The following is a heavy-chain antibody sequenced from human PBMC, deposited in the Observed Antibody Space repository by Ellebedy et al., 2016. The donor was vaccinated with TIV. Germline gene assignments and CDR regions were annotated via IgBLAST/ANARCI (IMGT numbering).Heavy chain of an antibody. CDR3: AKVGYGNYYYFYGLDV. J-gene: IGHJ6*02. Sequence: GESLKISCAASGFTFSSYAMSWVRQAPGKGLEWVSGISASGGSTYYAASVKGRFTISRDNSRNTLSLQMNSLRAEDTAVYFCAKVGYGNYYYFYGLDVWGQGTTVTVSS. CDR2: ISASGGST. CDR1: GFTFSSYA. D-gene: IGHD4-11*01. V-gene: IGHV3-23*01.